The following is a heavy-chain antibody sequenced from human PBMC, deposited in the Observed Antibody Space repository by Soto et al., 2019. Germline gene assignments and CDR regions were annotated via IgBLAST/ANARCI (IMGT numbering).Heavy chain of an antibody. Sequence: QVQLVQSGAEVKKPGSSVKVSCKASGGTFSSYAISWVRQAPGQGLEWVGGIIPIFGTANYAQKFQGRVTITADESKSPGYMELTSLRSEDTAVYYCARVVQVGAKYCYYGMDVWGQGTTVTVSS. J-gene: IGHJ6*02. CDR3: ARVVQVGAKYCYYGMDV. CDR1: GGTFSSYA. V-gene: IGHV1-69*01. D-gene: IGHD1-1*01. CDR2: IIPIFGTA.